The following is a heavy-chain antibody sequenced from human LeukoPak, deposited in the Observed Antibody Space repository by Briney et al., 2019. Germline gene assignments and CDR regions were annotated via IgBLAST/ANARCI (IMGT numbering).Heavy chain of an antibody. CDR2: ISYDGSNK. CDR1: GFTFSSYA. CDR3: ARAPQYSSSPHFDY. J-gene: IGHJ4*02. Sequence: GGSLSLSCAASGFTFSSYAMHWVRQAPGKGLEWVAVISYDGSNKYYADSVKGRFTISRDNSKNTLYLQMNSLRAEDTAVYYCARAPQYSSSPHFDYWGQGTLVTVSS. D-gene: IGHD6-6*01. V-gene: IGHV3-30-3*01.